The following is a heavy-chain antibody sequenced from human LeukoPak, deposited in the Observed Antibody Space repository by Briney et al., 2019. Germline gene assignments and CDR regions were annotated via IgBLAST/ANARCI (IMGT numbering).Heavy chain of an antibody. CDR3: ARGGANFVVVPAADWYFDL. J-gene: IGHJ2*01. Sequence: ASVKVSCKASGYTFTSYGISWVRQAPGQGLEWMGWISAYNGNTNYAQKLQGRVTMTTDTSTSTAYMELRSLRSEDTAVYYCARGGANFVVVPAADWYFDLWGRGTLVTVSS. D-gene: IGHD2-2*01. CDR1: GYTFTSYG. V-gene: IGHV1-18*01. CDR2: ISAYNGNT.